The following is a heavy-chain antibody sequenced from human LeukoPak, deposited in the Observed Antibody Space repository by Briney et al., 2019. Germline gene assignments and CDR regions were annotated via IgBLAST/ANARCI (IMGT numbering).Heavy chain of an antibody. CDR3: ARIKPQGVLTPSATPNYFDY. Sequence: ASVKVSCKASGYTFTGYYMHWARQAPGQGLEWMGWINPNSGGTNYAQKFQGRVTMTRDTSISSAYMELSRLRSDDRAVYYCARIKPQGVLTPSATPNYFDYWGQGPWSPSPQ. CDR2: INPNSGGT. D-gene: IGHD2-2*02. J-gene: IGHJ4*02. V-gene: IGHV1-2*02. CDR1: GYTFTGYY.